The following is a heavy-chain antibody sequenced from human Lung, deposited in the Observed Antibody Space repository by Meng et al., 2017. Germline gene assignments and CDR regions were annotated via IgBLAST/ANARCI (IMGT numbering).Heavy chain of an antibody. CDR1: GGSFSDYY. CDR3: ARGPTTMAHDFDY. CDR2: INHSGST. V-gene: IGHV4-34*01. J-gene: IGHJ4*02. D-gene: IGHD4-11*01. Sequence: QVTLKQWGAGLLKPSETLSLTCVGSGGSFSDYYWSWIRQPPGKGLEWIGEINHSGSTNYNPSLESRATISVDTSQNNLSLKLSSVTAADSAVYYCARGPTTMAHDFDYWGQGTLVTVSS.